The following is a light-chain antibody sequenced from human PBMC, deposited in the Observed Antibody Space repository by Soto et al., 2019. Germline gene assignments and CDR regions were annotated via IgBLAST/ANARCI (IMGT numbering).Light chain of an antibody. Sequence: GDRVTITCRASQPINGRLAWYQQKPGRPPKLLIYDVSFLESGAPPRLSGSGSGTDFTLTISSLRPDDFATFYCQQYKVYPYTFGQGSRLDIQ. CDR1: QPINGR. V-gene: IGKV1-5*01. CDR2: DVS. CDR3: QQYKVYPYT. J-gene: IGKJ2*01.